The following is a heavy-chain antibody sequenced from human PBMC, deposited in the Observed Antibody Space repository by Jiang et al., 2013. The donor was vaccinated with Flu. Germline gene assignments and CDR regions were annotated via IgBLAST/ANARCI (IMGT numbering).Heavy chain of an antibody. CDR3: ARGPRAGPRGWFDP. D-gene: IGHD3-10*01. Sequence: GSGLVKPSQTLSLTCTVSGGSISSGGYYLSWFRQPAGKGLEWIGRTHSSGVTKYNPSLQSRVTISIGSLRLSSVTAADTAMYYCARGPRAGPRGWFDPWGQGILVTVSS. CDR1: GGSISSGGYY. CDR2: THSSGVT. J-gene: IGHJ5*02. V-gene: IGHV4-61*02.